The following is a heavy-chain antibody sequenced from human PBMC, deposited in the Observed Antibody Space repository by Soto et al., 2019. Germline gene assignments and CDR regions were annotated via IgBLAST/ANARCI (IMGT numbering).Heavy chain of an antibody. D-gene: IGHD3-10*01. V-gene: IGHV4-59*01. Sequence: PSETLSLTCSVSGGSISNDYWTWIRQPPGKGLEWIGYIYYNERTTYNSSLKSRVTISLDTSKSQLSLNLTSVTAADTAVYYCARVDGSGTSSLIDICGQGTLVTV. CDR2: IYYNERT. CDR3: ARVDGSGTSSLIDI. J-gene: IGHJ4*02. CDR1: GGSISNDY.